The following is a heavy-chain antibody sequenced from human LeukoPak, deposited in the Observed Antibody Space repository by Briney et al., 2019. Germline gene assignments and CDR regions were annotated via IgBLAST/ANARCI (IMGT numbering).Heavy chain of an antibody. J-gene: IGHJ4*02. CDR1: GGSISSGSYY. V-gene: IGHV4-61*02. D-gene: IGHD3-22*01. CDR2: IYTSGST. Sequence: SQTLSLTCTVSGGSISSGSYYWRWIRQPAGTGLEWLGRIYTSGSTNYNPSLKSRVTISVDTSKNQFSLKLSSVTAADTAVYYCALEHLPDYYDSSGYYYSFDYWGQGTLVTVSS. CDR3: ALEHLPDYYDSSGYYYSFDY.